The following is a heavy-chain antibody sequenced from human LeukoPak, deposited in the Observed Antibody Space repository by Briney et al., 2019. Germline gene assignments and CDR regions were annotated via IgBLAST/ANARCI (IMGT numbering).Heavy chain of an antibody. CDR1: GGTFSSYA. CDR3: ARGLGTVTTAPNY. D-gene: IGHD4-11*01. J-gene: IGHJ4*02. Sequence: PGSSVKVSCKASGGTFSSYAISWVRQAPGQGLEWMGWISAYNGNTNYAQKFQGRVTMTGNTSISTAYMELSSLRSEDTAVYYCARGLGTVTTAPNYWGQGTLVTVSS. CDR2: ISAYNGNT. V-gene: IGHV1-8*02.